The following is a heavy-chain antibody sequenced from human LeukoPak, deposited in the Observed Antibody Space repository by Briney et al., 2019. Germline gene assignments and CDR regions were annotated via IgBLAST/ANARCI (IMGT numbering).Heavy chain of an antibody. CDR2: ISSSSSTI. J-gene: IGHJ6*02. CDR3: ARVSSSGYDSLAYYYYGMDV. D-gene: IGHD5-12*01. Sequence: PGGSLRLSCAASGFTFSSYSMNWVRQAPGKGLEWVSYISSSSSTIYYADSVKGRFTISRDNAKNSLYLQMNSLRAEDTAVYYCARVSSSGYDSLAYYYYGMDVWGQGTTVTVSS. V-gene: IGHV3-48*04. CDR1: GFTFSSYS.